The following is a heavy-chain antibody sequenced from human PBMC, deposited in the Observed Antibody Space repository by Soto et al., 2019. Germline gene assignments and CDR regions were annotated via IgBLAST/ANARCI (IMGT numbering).Heavy chain of an antibody. J-gene: IGHJ5*02. D-gene: IGHD3-16*01. Sequence: QVQLVQSGAEVKKPGSSGKVSCKASGGSFSSYIISWVRQAPGQGLEWMGEIIAIFGSANYAQSFQGRVTITADESTSAAYMDLSSLRSEDTAVYYCARAFASNKYWFDPWGQGTLVTVSS. V-gene: IGHV1-69*01. CDR3: ARAFASNKYWFDP. CDR2: IIAIFGSA. CDR1: GGSFSSYI.